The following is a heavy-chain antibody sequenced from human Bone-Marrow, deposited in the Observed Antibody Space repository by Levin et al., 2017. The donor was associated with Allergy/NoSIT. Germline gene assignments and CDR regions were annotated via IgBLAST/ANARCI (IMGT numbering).Heavy chain of an antibody. CDR2: ISSSGSTI. Sequence: PGESLKISCAASGFIFSDYYMSWIRQAPGKGLEWVSYISSSGSTISYADSVKGRFTISRDNAKNSLYLQMNSLRAEDTAVYYCASSYCSGGSCYKKLDYWGQGTLVTVSS. J-gene: IGHJ4*02. V-gene: IGHV3-11*01. CDR3: ASSYCSGGSCYKKLDY. D-gene: IGHD2-15*01. CDR1: GFIFSDYY.